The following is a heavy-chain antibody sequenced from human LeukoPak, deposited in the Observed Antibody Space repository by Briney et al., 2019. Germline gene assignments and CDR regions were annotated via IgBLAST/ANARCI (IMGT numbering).Heavy chain of an antibody. Sequence: ASVKVTCKASGYTFTGYYMHWVQQAPGQGLEWMAWINPDSGDTYYAQKFQGRVTMTRDASTSTAYMELSRLTSDNTAVYYCSRAEAGGDFSTYWVQGTLLTVSS. CDR1: GYTFTGYY. CDR2: INPDSGDT. CDR3: SRAEAGGDFSTY. J-gene: IGHJ4*02. D-gene: IGHD2-21*02. V-gene: IGHV1-2*02.